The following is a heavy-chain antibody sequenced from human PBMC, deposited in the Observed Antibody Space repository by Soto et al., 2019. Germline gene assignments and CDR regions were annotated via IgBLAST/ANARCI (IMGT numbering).Heavy chain of an antibody. V-gene: IGHV1-3*01. J-gene: IGHJ4*02. Sequence: ASVKVSCKASGYTFTSYAMHWVRQAPGQSLEWMGWINAGNGNTKYSQKFQGRVTITRDTSASTAYMELSSLRSEDTAVYYCARAGLVGATGAVDYWGQGTLVTVS. CDR1: GYTFTSYA. D-gene: IGHD1-26*01. CDR2: INAGNGNT. CDR3: ARAGLVGATGAVDY.